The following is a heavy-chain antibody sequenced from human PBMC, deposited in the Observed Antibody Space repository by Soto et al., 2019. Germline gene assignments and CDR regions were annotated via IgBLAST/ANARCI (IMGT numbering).Heavy chain of an antibody. CDR2: IIPIFGTA. Sequence: SVKVSCKATGYTFTSYGISWVRQAPGQGLEWMGGIIPIFGTANYAQKFQGRVTITADESTSTAYMELSSLRSEDTAVYYCALSSGFGELFFTAVWFDPWGQGTLVTVSS. CDR3: ALSSGFGELFFTAVWFDP. D-gene: IGHD3-10*01. CDR1: GYTFTSYG. V-gene: IGHV1-69*13. J-gene: IGHJ5*02.